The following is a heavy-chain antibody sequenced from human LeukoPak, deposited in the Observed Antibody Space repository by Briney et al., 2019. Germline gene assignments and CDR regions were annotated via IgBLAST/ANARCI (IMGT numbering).Heavy chain of an antibody. J-gene: IGHJ3*02. CDR3: AKYSGSSSWYVGARDAFDI. CDR2: ISGSGGST. V-gene: IGHV3-23*01. Sequence: PGGSLRLSCAASGFTFSSYGMSWVRRAPGKGLEWVSAISGSGGSTYYADSVKGRFTISRDNSKNTLYLQMNSLRAEDTAVYYCAKYSGSSSWYVGARDAFDIWGQGTMVTVSS. D-gene: IGHD6-13*01. CDR1: GFTFSSYG.